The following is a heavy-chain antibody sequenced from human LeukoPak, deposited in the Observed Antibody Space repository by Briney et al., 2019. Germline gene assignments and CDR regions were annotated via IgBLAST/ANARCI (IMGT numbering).Heavy chain of an antibody. J-gene: IGHJ4*02. Sequence: ASVKVSCKASGYTFTGYYMHWVRQAPGQGLEWMGWINPNSGGTNCAQKFQGRVTMTRDTSISTAYMELSRLRSDDTAVYYCARRTVAGTYFDYWGQGTLVTVSS. CDR3: ARRTVAGTYFDY. CDR2: INPNSGGT. D-gene: IGHD6-19*01. CDR1: GYTFTGYY. V-gene: IGHV1-2*02.